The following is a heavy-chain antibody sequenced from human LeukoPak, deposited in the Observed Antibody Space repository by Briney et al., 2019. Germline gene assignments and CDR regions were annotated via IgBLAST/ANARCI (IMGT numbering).Heavy chain of an antibody. V-gene: IGHV3-21*04. D-gene: IGHD1-26*01. J-gene: IGHJ4*02. CDR2: ISSSSSYI. CDR3: ARDRMGAILYFDS. Sequence: GGSLRLSCAASGFTFSSYSMNWVRQAPGKGLEWVSSISSSSSYIYYADSVKGRFTISRDNAKNSLYLQMNSLRAEDTAVYYCARDRMGAILYFDSWGQGTLVTVSS. CDR1: GFTFSSYS.